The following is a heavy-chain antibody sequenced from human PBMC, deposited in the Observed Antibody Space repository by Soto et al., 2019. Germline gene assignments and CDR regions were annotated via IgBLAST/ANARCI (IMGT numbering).Heavy chain of an antibody. D-gene: IGHD3-3*01. J-gene: IGHJ4*02. CDR3: ARALTNYDFWSGRTYYFDY. CDR1: GFTVSSNY. V-gene: IGHV3-53*02. CDR2: IYSGGST. Sequence: EVQLVETGGGLIQPGGSLRLSCAASGFTVSSNYMSWVRQAPGKGLEWVSVIYSGGSTYYADSVKGRFTISRDNSKNTLYLQMNSLRADDTAVYYCARALTNYDFWSGRTYYFDYWGQGTLVTVSS.